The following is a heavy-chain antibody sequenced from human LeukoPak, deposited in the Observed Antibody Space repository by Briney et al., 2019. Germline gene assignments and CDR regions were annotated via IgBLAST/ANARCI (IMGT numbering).Heavy chain of an antibody. CDR1: GGSISSHY. J-gene: IGHJ4*02. Sequence: SQTLSLTCTVSGGSISSHYWSWIRQPAGKGLEWIGRIYTSGSTNYNPPLKSRVTMSVDTSKNQFSLKLSSVTAADTAVYYCARITYYYDSSGYYSAFDYWGQGTLVTVSS. V-gene: IGHV4-4*07. CDR2: IYTSGST. D-gene: IGHD3-22*01. CDR3: ARITYYYDSSGYYSAFDY.